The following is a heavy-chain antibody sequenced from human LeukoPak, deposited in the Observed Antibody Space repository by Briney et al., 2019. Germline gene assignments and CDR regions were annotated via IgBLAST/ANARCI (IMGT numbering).Heavy chain of an antibody. J-gene: IGHJ4*02. CDR2: IKQDGSEK. Sequence: GGSLRLSCAASGFTFDTYWMSWVRQAPGKGLEWVANIKQDGSEKDYVDSVKGRFTISRDNAKNSLYLQMNSLRAEDTAVYYCARENYDFWSGYYLDYWGQGTLVTVSS. CDR3: ARENYDFWSGYYLDY. CDR1: GFTFDTYW. V-gene: IGHV3-7*01. D-gene: IGHD3-3*01.